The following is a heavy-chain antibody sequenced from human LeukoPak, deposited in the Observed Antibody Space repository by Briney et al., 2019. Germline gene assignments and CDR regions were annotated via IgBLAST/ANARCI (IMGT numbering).Heavy chain of an antibody. V-gene: IGHV4-59*08. CDR3: ARHGRSMAAVDY. D-gene: IGHD2/OR15-2a*01. CDR1: GGSISSYY. Sequence: PSETLSLTCTVSGGSISSYYWSWIRQPPGKGLEWIGYIYYSGSTNYNPSLKSRVTISVDTSKNQFSLKLSSVTAADTAVYYCARHGRSMAAVDYWGQGTLVTVSS. J-gene: IGHJ4*02. CDR2: IYYSGST.